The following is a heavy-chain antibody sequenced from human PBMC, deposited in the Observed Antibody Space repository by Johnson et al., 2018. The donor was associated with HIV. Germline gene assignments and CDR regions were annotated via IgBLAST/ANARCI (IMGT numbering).Heavy chain of an antibody. Sequence: VQLVESGGGVVQPGRSLRLSCAASGFTFSSYAMSWVRQAPGKGLEWVSAISGSGGSTYYADSVKGRFTISRDNSKNTLYLQMNSLRAEDTAVYYCARDRGRAYYNFWSGTRSACAFDIWGQGTMVTVSS. CDR1: GFTFSSYA. V-gene: IGHV3-23*04. J-gene: IGHJ3*02. CDR2: ISGSGGST. CDR3: ARDRGRAYYNFWSGTRSACAFDI. D-gene: IGHD3-3*01.